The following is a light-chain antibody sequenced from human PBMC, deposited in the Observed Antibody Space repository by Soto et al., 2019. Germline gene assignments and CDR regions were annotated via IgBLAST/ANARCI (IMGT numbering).Light chain of an antibody. V-gene: IGKV1-39*01. J-gene: IGKJ2*01. Sequence: DIQMTQSPSSLSASVGDRVTITCRASQSISSYLNWNQQKPGKAPKLLIYAASSLQSGVPSRFSGSGSGTDFTLTISSLQPEDFATYYCQQSYSTPQTFGQGTKLEIK. CDR1: QSISSY. CDR3: QQSYSTPQT. CDR2: AAS.